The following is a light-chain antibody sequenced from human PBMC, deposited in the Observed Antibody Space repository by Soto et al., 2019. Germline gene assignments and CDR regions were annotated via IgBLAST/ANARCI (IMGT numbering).Light chain of an antibody. CDR2: GAS. V-gene: IGKV3-20*01. CDR1: QSVSGSY. J-gene: IGKJ3*01. Sequence: EIVLTQSPGTLSLSPGERAALSCRASQSVSGSYVAWYQQKPGQAPRLLIYGASNRATGIPDRFSGSGSGTDFTLTITRLEPEDFSVYSCHQYGRSPFTFGPGTKVDIK. CDR3: HQYGRSPFT.